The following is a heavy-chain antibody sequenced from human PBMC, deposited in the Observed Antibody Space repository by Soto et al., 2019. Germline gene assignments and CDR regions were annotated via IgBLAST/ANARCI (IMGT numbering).Heavy chain of an antibody. D-gene: IGHD3-3*01. Sequence: PGGSLRLSCAASGFTFSSYGMHWVRQAPGKGLEWLAVISYDGSNKYYADSVKGRFTISRDTSKNTLYLQMNSLRAEDTAVYYCAEGGSNVYDFWSGQGGWGQGTLVTVSS. J-gene: IGHJ4*02. V-gene: IGHV3-30*03. CDR1: GFTFSSYG. CDR2: ISYDGSNK. CDR3: AEGGSNVYDFWSGQGG.